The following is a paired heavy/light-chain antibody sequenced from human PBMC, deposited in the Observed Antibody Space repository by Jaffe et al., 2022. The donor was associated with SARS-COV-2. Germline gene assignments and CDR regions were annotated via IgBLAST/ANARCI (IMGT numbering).Heavy chain of an antibody. D-gene: IGHD1-20*01. V-gene: IGHV3-23*01. CDR3: ANLHNWSFYYFDN. J-gene: IGHJ4*02. CDR2: ISGNGDRT. CDR1: GFTFSSYV. Sequence: EVQLLESGGGLVQPGGSLRLSCAASGFTFSSYVMTWVRQAPGKRLEWVSVISGNGDRTYYTDSVKGRFTISRDNSKNTLYLQMDGLRAEDTAVYYCANLHNWSFYYFDNWGQGTLVTVSS.
Light chain of an antibody. Sequence: DIQMTQSPSTLSASVGDRVTITCRASQSISSWLAWYQQKPGKAPNLLIYKASSLESGVPSRFSGSGSGTEFTLTISSLQPGDFATYYCQQYNTYPLTFGGGTKVEIK. J-gene: IGKJ4*01. CDR2: KAS. V-gene: IGKV1-5*03. CDR1: QSISSW. CDR3: QQYNTYPLT.